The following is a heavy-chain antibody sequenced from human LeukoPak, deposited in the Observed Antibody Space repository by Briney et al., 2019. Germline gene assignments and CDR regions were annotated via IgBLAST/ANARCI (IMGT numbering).Heavy chain of an antibody. J-gene: IGHJ3*02. CDR2: IYHSGST. CDR1: GGSISSSNW. D-gene: IGHD2-2*01. CDR3: GRAAETNCSSTSCYEGNAFDI. Sequence: SGTLSLTCAVSGGSISSSNWWSWVRPPPGKGLEWIGEIYHSGSTNYNPSLKSRVTISVDKSKNQFSLKLSSVTAADTAVYYCGRAAETNCSSTSCYEGNAFDIWGQGTMVTVSS. V-gene: IGHV4-4*02.